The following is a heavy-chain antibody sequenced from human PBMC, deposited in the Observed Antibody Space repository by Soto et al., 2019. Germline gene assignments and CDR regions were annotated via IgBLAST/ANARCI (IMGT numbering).Heavy chain of an antibody. Sequence: VGSLRLSCAAAGFSVSTSHISWVRQAPGKGLEWVSVIYSGGATHYAVSVKGRLIISRDKSKNTLYLQMNSLRAEDTAVYYCARTCSGGTCSFDYWGQGTLVTVSS. D-gene: IGHD2-15*01. CDR3: ARTCSGGTCSFDY. V-gene: IGHV3-66*01. CDR2: IYSGGAT. J-gene: IGHJ4*02. CDR1: GFSVSTSH.